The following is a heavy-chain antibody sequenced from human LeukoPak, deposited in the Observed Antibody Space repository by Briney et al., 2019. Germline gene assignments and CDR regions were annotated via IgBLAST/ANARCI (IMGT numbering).Heavy chain of an antibody. CDR3: AREAAGYSSGWPDY. D-gene: IGHD6-19*01. CDR1: GFTLSSYW. V-gene: IGHV3-48*03. J-gene: IGHJ4*02. CDR2: ISSSGTTI. Sequence: GGSLRLSCAASGFTLSSYWMNWVRQAPGKGLEWVSYISSSGTTIYYADSVNGRFTISRDNAKNALYLQMNSLRAEDTAVYYCAREAAGYSSGWPDYWGQGTLVTVSS.